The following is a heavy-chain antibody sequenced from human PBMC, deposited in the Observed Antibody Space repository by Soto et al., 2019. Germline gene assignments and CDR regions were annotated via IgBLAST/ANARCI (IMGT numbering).Heavy chain of an antibody. D-gene: IGHD6-19*01. J-gene: IGHJ4*02. V-gene: IGHV4-59*01. Sequence: ASETLSLTCTVSGGSISSYYWSWIRQPPGKGLEWIGYIYYSGSTNYNPSLKSRVTISVDTSKNQFSLKLSSVTAADTAVYYCARARGGAGYFDYWGQGTLVTVSS. CDR1: GGSISSYY. CDR2: IYYSGST. CDR3: ARARGGAGYFDY.